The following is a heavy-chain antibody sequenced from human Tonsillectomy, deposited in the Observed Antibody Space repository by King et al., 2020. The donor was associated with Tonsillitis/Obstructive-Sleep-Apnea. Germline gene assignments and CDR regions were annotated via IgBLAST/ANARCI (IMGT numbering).Heavy chain of an antibody. CDR2: IIHSGST. D-gene: IGHD3-3*01. CDR3: ARGRITIFGGYYYGMDV. J-gene: IGHJ6*02. CDR1: GGSFSDYY. V-gene: IGHV4-34*01. Sequence: VQLQQWGAGLLKPSETLSLTCAVYGGSFSDYYWSWIRQPPGKGLEWIGEIIHSGSTSYNPSLKSRVTISVDTSKNQFSLKLSSVTAADTAVYYCARGRITIFGGYYYGMDVWGQGPTVTVSS.